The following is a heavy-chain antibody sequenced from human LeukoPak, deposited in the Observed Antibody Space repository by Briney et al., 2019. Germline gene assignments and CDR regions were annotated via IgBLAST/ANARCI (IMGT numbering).Heavy chain of an antibody. V-gene: IGHV1-69*04. CDR2: FIPILGIA. CDR1: GSSFSSNT. D-gene: IGHD6-19*01. CDR3: ARDSSGWYPTWFDP. Sequence: SVTLSRNSSGSSFSSNTISWVRQAPGQGLEWRGRFIPILGIANYAQKFPGRVTITADKSTSTAYTEMSSLTAEDTGVYYCARDSSGWYPTWFDPWGQGTLVTVSS. J-gene: IGHJ5*02.